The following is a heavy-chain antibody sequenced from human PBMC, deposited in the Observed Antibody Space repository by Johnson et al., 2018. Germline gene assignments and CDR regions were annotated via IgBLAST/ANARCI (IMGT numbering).Heavy chain of an antibody. D-gene: IGHD6-19*01. J-gene: IGHJ6*03. V-gene: IGHV3-30*03. CDR1: GFSFSSYG. CDR3: ASCRESSGWYYYYMDV. Sequence: QVQLVQSGGGVVQPGRSLRLSCAAPGFSFSSYGMHWVRQAPGNGLEWVAVISYDGSNKYYADSVTGRFTISRDNSKNTLYLQMNSLRAEDTAVYYCASCRESSGWYYYYMDVWGKGTTVTVSS. CDR2: ISYDGSNK.